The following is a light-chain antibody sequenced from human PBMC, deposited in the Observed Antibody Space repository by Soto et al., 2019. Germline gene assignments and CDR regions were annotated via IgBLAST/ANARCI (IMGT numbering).Light chain of an antibody. J-gene: IGKJ4*01. CDR2: DAS. V-gene: IGKV3-11*01. CDR3: QQSHDWLT. Sequence: EIVLTQSPATLALSPGERATLSCRASQSVSTYLDWYQQKAGQAPKLLLYDASNRATGNPARFSGSGSGTDFPLTISRLQHEDFAVYYCQQSHDWLTFGGGTKVEIK. CDR1: QSVSTY.